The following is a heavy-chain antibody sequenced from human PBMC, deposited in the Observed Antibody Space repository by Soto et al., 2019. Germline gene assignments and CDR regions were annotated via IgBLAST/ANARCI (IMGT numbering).Heavy chain of an antibody. J-gene: IGHJ6*02. CDR1: GGSIIIYY. Sequence: SETLSLTCTVSGGSIIIYYWSWIRQPPGKGLEWIGYIYYSGSTNYNPSLKSRVTISVDTSKNQFSLKLSSVTAADTAVYYCARVPGSGWNRRVYGMDVWGQGTTVTVSS. D-gene: IGHD6-19*01. V-gene: IGHV4-59*01. CDR3: ARVPGSGWNRRVYGMDV. CDR2: IYYSGST.